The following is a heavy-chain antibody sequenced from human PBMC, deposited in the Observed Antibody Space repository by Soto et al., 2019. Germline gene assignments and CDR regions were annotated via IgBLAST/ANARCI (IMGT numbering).Heavy chain of an antibody. D-gene: IGHD6-19*01. CDR3: AREVKETVAGIALYDY. Sequence: GGSLRLSCAASGFTLSSCAMGWVRQAPGKGLEWVSDIIDSGGSTYYADSVKGRFTISRDNSKSTLYLQMNSLRDEDTAVYYCAREVKETVAGIALYDYWGQGTLVTVSS. V-gene: IGHV3-23*01. CDR2: IIDSGGST. CDR1: GFTLSSCA. J-gene: IGHJ4*02.